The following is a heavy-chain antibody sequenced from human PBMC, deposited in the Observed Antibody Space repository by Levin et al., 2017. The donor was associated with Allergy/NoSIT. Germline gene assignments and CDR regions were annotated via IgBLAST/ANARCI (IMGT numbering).Heavy chain of an antibody. CDR3: ARDPGYSSGWYMDY. Sequence: GESLKISCKASGYTFTSYGISWVRQAPGQGLEWMGWISAYNGNTNYAQKLQGRVTMTTDTSTSTAYMELRSLRSDDTAVYYCARDPGYSSGWYMDYWGQGTLVTVSS. J-gene: IGHJ4*02. CDR1: GYTFTSYG. V-gene: IGHV1-18*01. CDR2: ISAYNGNT. D-gene: IGHD6-19*01.